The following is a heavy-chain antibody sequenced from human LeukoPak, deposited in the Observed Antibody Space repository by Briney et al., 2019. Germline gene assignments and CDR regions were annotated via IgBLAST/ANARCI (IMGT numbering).Heavy chain of an antibody. CDR1: GGSISSYY. D-gene: IGHD7-27*01. CDR2: IYYSGST. CDR3: ARDSGDTLGAFDI. J-gene: IGHJ3*02. Sequence: SETLSLTCTVSGGSISSYYWSWIRQPPGKGLEWIGYIYYSGSTNYNPSLKSRVTISVDTSKNQFSLKLSSVTAADTAVYYCARDSGDTLGAFDIWGQGTMVTVSS. V-gene: IGHV4-59*01.